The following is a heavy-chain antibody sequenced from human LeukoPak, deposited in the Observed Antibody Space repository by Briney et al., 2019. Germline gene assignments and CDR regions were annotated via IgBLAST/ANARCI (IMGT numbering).Heavy chain of an antibody. CDR3: ARAIHYDFWSGYYDFDY. J-gene: IGHJ4*02. D-gene: IGHD3-3*01. V-gene: IGHV3-11*04. CDR2: ISSSGSTI. CDR1: GFTFSDYY. Sequence: PGGSLRLSCAASGFTFSDYYMSWIRQAPGKGLEWVSYISSSGSTIYYADSVKGRFTISRDNAKNSLYLQMNSLRAEDTAVYYCARAIHYDFWSGYYDFDYWGQGTLVTVSS.